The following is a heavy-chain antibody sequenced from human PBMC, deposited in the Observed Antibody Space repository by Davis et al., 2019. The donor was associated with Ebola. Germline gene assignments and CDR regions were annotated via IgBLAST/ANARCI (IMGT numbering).Heavy chain of an antibody. CDR3: ASGLVVVAAYDY. J-gene: IGHJ4*02. V-gene: IGHV3-7*01. CDR1: GFTFSAHW. CDR2: IKQDGSEK. D-gene: IGHD2-15*01. Sequence: PGGSLRLSCEASGFTFSAHWMTWVRQAPGKGLEWAANIKQDGSEKYYVDSVKGRFTISRDNAKNSLYLQMNSLRAEDTAVYYCASGLVVVAAYDYWGQGTLVTVSS.